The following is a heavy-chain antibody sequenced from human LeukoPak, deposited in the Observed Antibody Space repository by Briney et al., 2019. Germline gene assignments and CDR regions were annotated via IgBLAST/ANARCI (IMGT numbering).Heavy chain of an antibody. CDR3: ARGRQGAKTRYFDL. Sequence: TEGSLRLSCAASGIIFSNYAMHWVRQGPGKGLECISTISSDGGSTYYTNSVKGRFTISRDNSKNTLYLQMGSLRAEDMAVYYCARGRQGAKTRYFDLWGRGTRVTVSS. D-gene: IGHD1-26*01. V-gene: IGHV3-64*01. CDR2: ISSDGGST. CDR1: GIIFSNYA. J-gene: IGHJ2*01.